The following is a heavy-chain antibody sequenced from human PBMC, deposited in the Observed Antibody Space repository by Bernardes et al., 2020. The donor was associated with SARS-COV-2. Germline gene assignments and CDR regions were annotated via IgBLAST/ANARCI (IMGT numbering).Heavy chain of an antibody. J-gene: IGHJ4*02. CDR3: ARRAKMYCTTTSCQLANFFDS. CDR1: GGSTSSINYY. Sequence: SEALSLTCTVSGGSTSSINYYWGWLLQPPGRGLEWIASFYYSGTTYYSPSLKSRVTISVDTSKNQSSLKLSSVTAADTAVYYCARRAKMYCTTTSCQLANFFDSWGQGTLVTVSS. D-gene: IGHD2-2*01. CDR2: FYYSGTT. V-gene: IGHV4-39*01.